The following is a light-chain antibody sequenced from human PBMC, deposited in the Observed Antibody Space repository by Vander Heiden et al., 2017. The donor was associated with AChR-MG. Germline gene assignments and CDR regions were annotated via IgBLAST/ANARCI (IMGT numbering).Light chain of an antibody. CDR1: SSDIGSYYL. J-gene: IGLJ3*02. CDR2: EGT. Sequence: QSALTQPASVSGSPGQSITISCTGSSSDIGSYYLVSWYQQYPGKAPKLVIYEGTKRPSGVSNRFSASKSGITASLTISGLQAEDEADYYCCSYEGINTPWLFGGGTKLTVL. CDR3: CSYEGINTPWL. V-gene: IGLV2-23*01.